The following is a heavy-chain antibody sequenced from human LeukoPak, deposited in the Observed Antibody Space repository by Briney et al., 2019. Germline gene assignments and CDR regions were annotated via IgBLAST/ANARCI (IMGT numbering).Heavy chain of an antibody. CDR1: GITFRSYA. CDR3: ARGGSSSSWFDP. CDR2: ISYDESNK. Sequence: GGSLRLSCAASGITFRSYAMHWVRQAPGKGLEWVAVISYDESNKFYADSVKGRFTISRDNSRNTLYLQMHSLRAEDTAVYYCARGGSSSSWFDPWGQGTLVTVSS. J-gene: IGHJ5*02. D-gene: IGHD6-6*01. V-gene: IGHV3-30-3*01.